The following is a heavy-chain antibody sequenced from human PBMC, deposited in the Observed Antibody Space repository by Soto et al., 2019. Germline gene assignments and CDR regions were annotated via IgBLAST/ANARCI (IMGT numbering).Heavy chain of an antibody. CDR3: AKGGAGAYYYDSSGYHIDY. Sequence: GGSLRLSCAASGFTVNNNYMSWVRQAPGKGLEWVSVIYSDGSTYYADSVKGRFTISRDNSKNTLYLQMNSLRAEDTAVYYCAKGGAGAYYYDSSGYHIDYWGQGTLVTSPQ. J-gene: IGHJ4*02. D-gene: IGHD3-22*01. CDR1: GFTVNNNY. CDR2: IYSDGST. V-gene: IGHV3-66*02.